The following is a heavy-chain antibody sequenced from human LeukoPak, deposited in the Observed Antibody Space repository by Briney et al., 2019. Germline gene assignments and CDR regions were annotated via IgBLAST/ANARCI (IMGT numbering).Heavy chain of an antibody. CDR2: IHRDGNNI. CDR3: ARGLRDRYGMDV. V-gene: IGHV3-74*01. CDR1: GFTFDTYW. J-gene: IGHJ6*02. Sequence: PGGSLILSCAASGFTFDTYWMHWVRQAPGKGLVWVSRIHRDGNNINYADFVQGRFTVSRDNAKNTLYLQMHSLRVEDTAMYYCARGLRDRYGMDVWGQGTTVTVSS.